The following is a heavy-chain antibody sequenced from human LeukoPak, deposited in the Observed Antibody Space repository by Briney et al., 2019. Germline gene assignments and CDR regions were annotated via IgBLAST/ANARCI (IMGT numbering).Heavy chain of an antibody. V-gene: IGHV1-46*01. CDR1: GYKFTAYY. CDR2: INPSGGST. Sequence: ASVTVSFKASGYKFTAYYIHWVRQAPGQGREWVGIINPSGGSTSYAQKFQGRVTMTRDTSTSTVYMDLTSLRSDDTAVYYCARHSLPGKTPFDYWGQGTLVTVSS. D-gene: IGHD1-1*01. J-gene: IGHJ4*02. CDR3: ARHSLPGKTPFDY.